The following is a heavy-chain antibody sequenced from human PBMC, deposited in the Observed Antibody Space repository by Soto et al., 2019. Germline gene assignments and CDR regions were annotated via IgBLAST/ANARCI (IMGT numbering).Heavy chain of an antibody. J-gene: IGHJ4*02. D-gene: IGHD3-16*01. V-gene: IGHV4-30-4*01. CDR1: GGSTSSDNY. Sequence: SETLSLTCTVSGGSTSSDNYWSWIRQPPGKGLEWIGHIYYSGNTDYNPSLKSRLAISIDTSKNQFSLKLSSVTAADTAVYFCAREGGESSDGLYYFDSWGQGSMVTVYS. CDR2: IYYSGNT. CDR3: AREGGESSDGLYYFDS.